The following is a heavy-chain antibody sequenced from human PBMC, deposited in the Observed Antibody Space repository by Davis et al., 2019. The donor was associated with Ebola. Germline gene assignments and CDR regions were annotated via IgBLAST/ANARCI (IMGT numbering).Heavy chain of an antibody. J-gene: IGHJ4*02. Sequence: GESLKISCKGSGYSFTSYWISWVRQMPGKGLEWMGRIDPSDSYTNYSPSFQGHVTISADKSISTAYLQWSSLKASDTAMYYCATGGRVVAATPPDYWGQGTLVTVSS. D-gene: IGHD2-15*01. CDR3: ATGGRVVAATPPDY. CDR2: IDPSDSYT. V-gene: IGHV5-10-1*01. CDR1: GYSFTSYW.